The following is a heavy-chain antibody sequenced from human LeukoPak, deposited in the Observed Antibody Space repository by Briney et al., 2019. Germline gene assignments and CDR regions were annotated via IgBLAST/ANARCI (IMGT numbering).Heavy chain of an antibody. CDR3: ARGATVDPYYFDY. J-gene: IGHJ4*02. Sequence: PSETLSLTCTVSGYSISSGYYWGWIRPPPGKGLEWIGSIYHSGSTYYNPSLKSRVTISVDTSKNQFSLKLSSVTAADTAVYYCARGATVDPYYFDYWGQGTLVTVSS. V-gene: IGHV4-38-2*02. D-gene: IGHD4-23*01. CDR1: GYSISSGYY. CDR2: IYHSGST.